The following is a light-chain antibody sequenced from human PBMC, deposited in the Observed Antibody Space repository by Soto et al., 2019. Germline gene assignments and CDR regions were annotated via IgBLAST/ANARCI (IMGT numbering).Light chain of an antibody. Sequence: EIVMTQSPATLSVSPGERATLSCRASQSVSSNLAWYQQKPGQAPRLLIYGASTRATGIPARFSGSGSGTEFTLTISSLQSEDFAVYYCQQYNNCSPVTFGQGTNVEIQ. V-gene: IGKV3-15*01. CDR2: GAS. CDR3: QQYNNCSPVT. CDR1: QSVSSN. J-gene: IGKJ1*01.